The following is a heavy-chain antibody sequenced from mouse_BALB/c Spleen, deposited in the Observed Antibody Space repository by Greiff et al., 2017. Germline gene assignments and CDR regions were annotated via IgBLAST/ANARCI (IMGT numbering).Heavy chain of an antibody. Sequence: VQLKESGPELVKPGASVKMSCKASGYTFTSYVMHWVKQKPGQGLEWIGYINPYNDGTKYNEKFKGKATLTSDKSSSTAYMELSSLTSEDSAVYYCAREGTARATAWFAYWGQGTLVTVSA. V-gene: IGHV1-14*01. J-gene: IGHJ3*01. CDR3: AREGTARATAWFAY. CDR2: INPYNDGT. D-gene: IGHD3-2*01. CDR1: GYTFTSYV.